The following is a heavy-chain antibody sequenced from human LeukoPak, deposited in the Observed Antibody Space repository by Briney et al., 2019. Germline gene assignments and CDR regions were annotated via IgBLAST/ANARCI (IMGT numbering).Heavy chain of an antibody. CDR2: ISWNSGSI. J-gene: IGHJ4*02. D-gene: IGHD6-13*01. Sequence: GGSLRLSCAASGFTFDDYAMHWVRQAPGKGLEWVSGISWNSGSIGYADSVKGRFTISRDNAKNSLYLQMNSLRAEDTALYYCAKDMGYSSSWFDYWGQGTLVTVSS. V-gene: IGHV3-9*01. CDR1: GFTFDDYA. CDR3: AKDMGYSSSWFDY.